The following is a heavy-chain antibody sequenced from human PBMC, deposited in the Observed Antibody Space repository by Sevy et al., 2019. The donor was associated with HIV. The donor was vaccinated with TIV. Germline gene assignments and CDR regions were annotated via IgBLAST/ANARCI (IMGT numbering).Heavy chain of an antibody. V-gene: IGHV4-30-4*01. CDR2: ISYSGNT. CDR1: GGSISSSDYY. D-gene: IGHD4-17*01. J-gene: IGHJ3*02. Sequence: SETLSLTCTVPGGSISSSDYYWSWIRQPPGKGLEWIWYISYSGNTYYSPSLKSRVTISGDTSQNQFSLKLSSVTAADTAVYYCARRLYGDYSDAFDIWGLGTVVTVSS. CDR3: ARRLYGDYSDAFDI.